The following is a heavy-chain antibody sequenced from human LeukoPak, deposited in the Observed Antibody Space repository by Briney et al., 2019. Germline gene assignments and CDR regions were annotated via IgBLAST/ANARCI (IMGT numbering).Heavy chain of an antibody. Sequence: PSETLSLTCTVYGDSITSHYWSWIRQHPGKGLEWIAYIYYSGSTDYSPSLKSRVTISIDTSKNQCSLKLSSVTAADTAMYYCARGHYGMDVWGQGTTVIVSS. CDR3: ARGHYGMDV. V-gene: IGHV4-59*11. CDR1: GDSITSHY. J-gene: IGHJ6*02. CDR2: IYYSGST.